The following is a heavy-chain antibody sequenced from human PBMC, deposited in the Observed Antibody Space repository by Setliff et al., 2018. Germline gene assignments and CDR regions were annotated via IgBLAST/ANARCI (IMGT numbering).Heavy chain of an antibody. CDR1: GFTFSNAW. J-gene: IGHJ6*02. CDR2: VKSKNDGGTT. V-gene: IGHV3-15*01. CDR3: TTAPILTGPNYFHYGMDV. D-gene: IGHD3-9*01. Sequence: GESLKISCAASGFTFSNAWMTWVRQAPGKGLEWVGRVKSKNDGGTTDYAAPVKGRFTISRDDSKNTLFLQMSSLKTEDTAVYYCTTAPILTGPNYFHYGMDVWGQGTTVTVSS.